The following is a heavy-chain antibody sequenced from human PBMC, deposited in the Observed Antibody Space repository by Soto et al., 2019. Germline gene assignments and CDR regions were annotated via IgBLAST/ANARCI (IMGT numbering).Heavy chain of an antibody. Sequence: QVQLVQSGAELKKPGASVTVSCKASGYTFTDYYVHWLRQAPGQGLEWVGWINPKSGVTHYSQKFQGWVTLTSDTSFSTAYLELNRLKSDFTAVFFCGIGVSVWFAFDFLGLGIPVTVSS. CDR2: INPKSGVT. D-gene: IGHD6-19*01. V-gene: IGHV1-2*04. CDR1: GYTFTDYY. CDR3: GIGVSVWFAFDF. J-gene: IGHJ4*02.